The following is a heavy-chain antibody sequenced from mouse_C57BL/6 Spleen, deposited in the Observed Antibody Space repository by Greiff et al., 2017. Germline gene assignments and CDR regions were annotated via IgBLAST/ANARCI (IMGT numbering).Heavy chain of an antibody. CDR2: IRNKANGYTT. J-gene: IGHJ2*01. CDR1: GFTFTDYY. V-gene: IGHV7-3*01. CDR3: ARSSLRGYFDY. D-gene: IGHD1-1*01. Sequence: EVQVVESGGGLVQPGGSLSLSCAASGFTFTDYYMSWVRQPPGKALEWLGFIRNKANGYTTEYSASVKGRFTISRDNSQSILYLQMNALRAEDSATYYCARSSLRGYFDYWGQGTTLTVSS.